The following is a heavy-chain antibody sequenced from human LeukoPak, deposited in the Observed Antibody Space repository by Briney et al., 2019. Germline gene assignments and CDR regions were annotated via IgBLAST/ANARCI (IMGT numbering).Heavy chain of an antibody. CDR3: ARRSAAAAPDYYYGMDV. CDR1: GGSISFYY. V-gene: IGHV4-59*08. Sequence: SETLSLTCTVSGGSISFYYWSWIRQPPGKGLEWIGYIYYSGSTNYNPSLKSRVTISVDTSKNQFSLKLSSVTAADTAVYYCARRSAAAAPDYYYGMDVWGQGTTVTVSS. D-gene: IGHD6-25*01. J-gene: IGHJ6*02. CDR2: IYYSGST.